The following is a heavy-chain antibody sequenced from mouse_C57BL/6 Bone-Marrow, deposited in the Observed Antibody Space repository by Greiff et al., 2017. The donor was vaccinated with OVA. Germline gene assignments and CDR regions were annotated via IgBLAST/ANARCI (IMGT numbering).Heavy chain of an antibody. D-gene: IGHD2-3*01. CDR2: IHPNSGST. V-gene: IGHV1-64*01. CDR3: ADGYYDAMDY. Sequence: QVQLKQSGAELVKPGASVKLSCKASGYTFTSYWMHWVKQRPGQGLEWIGMIHPNSGSTNYNEKFKSKATLTVDKSSSTAYMQLSSLTSEDSAVYYCADGYYDAMDYWGQGTSVTVSS. CDR1: GYTFTSYW. J-gene: IGHJ4*01.